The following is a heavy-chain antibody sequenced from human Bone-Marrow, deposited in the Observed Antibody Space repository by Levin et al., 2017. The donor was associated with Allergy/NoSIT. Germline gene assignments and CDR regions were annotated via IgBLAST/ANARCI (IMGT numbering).Heavy chain of an antibody. D-gene: IGHD6-19*01. CDR2: RSYDSVYI. V-gene: IGHV3-21*01. Sequence: GGSLRLSCAASGFSFSTWSMNWVRQAPGKGLEWVSSRSYDSVYIYYADSVKGRFTISRDNAKNSLYLQMNSLRVEDTAVYYCARDASGWARDYWGQGTLVTVSS. J-gene: IGHJ4*02. CDR1: GFSFSTWS. CDR3: ARDASGWARDY.